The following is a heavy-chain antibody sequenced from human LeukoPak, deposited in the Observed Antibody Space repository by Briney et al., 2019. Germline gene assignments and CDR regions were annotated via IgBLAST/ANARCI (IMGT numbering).Heavy chain of an antibody. V-gene: IGHV4-34*01. Sequence: PSETLSLTCAVYGGSFSGYYWSWIRQPPGKGLEWIGEINHSGSTNYNPSLKSRVTISVDTSKNQFSLKLSSVTAADTAVYYCARGVWAVAGLDYWGQGTLVTVSS. D-gene: IGHD6-19*01. CDR1: GGSFSGYY. CDR3: ARGVWAVAGLDY. CDR2: INHSGST. J-gene: IGHJ4*02.